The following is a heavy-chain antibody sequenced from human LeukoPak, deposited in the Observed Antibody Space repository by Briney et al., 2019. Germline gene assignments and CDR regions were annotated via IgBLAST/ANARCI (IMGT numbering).Heavy chain of an antibody. Sequence: GGSLRLSCAASGFTVSSNYMSWVRQAPGKGLEWVSVIYSGGSTYYADSVKGRFTISRDNSKNTLYLQMNSLRAEDTAVYYCAKEGVVVAATLDYYYYMDVWGKGTTVTVSS. CDR3: AKEGVVVAATLDYYYYMDV. J-gene: IGHJ6*03. D-gene: IGHD2-15*01. CDR2: IYSGGST. V-gene: IGHV3-66*02. CDR1: GFTVSSNY.